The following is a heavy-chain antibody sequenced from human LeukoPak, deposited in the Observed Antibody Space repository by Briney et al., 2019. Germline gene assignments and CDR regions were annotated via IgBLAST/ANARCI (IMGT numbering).Heavy chain of an antibody. CDR3: ARHQSHSRPYYFDY. Sequence: PSETLSLTCTVSGGSISSTTYYRGWIRQPPGKGLECIGSIYYSGSTYYNPSLKSRVTISVDTSKNQFSLILSSVIAADTAVYYCARHQSHSRPYYFDYWGQGTLVTVSS. CDR2: IYYSGST. D-gene: IGHD6-13*01. J-gene: IGHJ4*02. CDR1: GGSISSTTYY. V-gene: IGHV4-39*01.